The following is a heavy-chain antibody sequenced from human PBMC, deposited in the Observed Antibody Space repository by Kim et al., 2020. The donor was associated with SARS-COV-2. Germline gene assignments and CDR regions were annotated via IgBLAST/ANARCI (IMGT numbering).Heavy chain of an antibody. CDR1: GFSFSDSP. CDR2: ISRSGSSM. V-gene: IGHV3-48*02. D-gene: IGHD7-27*01. Sequence: GGSLRLSCAASGFSFSDSPLHFVLQAPGNGLEWVSFISRSGSSMYYADSVKGRFTISRDNGRNSLYLQMNSLRDADTAVYYCARDLNWAFDYWGQGTLVTVSS. CDR3: ARDLNWAFDY. J-gene: IGHJ4*02.